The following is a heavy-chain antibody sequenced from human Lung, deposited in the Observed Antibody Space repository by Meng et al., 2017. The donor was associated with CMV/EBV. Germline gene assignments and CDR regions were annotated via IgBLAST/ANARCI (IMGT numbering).Heavy chain of an antibody. CDR3: ARDHSDFWSGYGLYYDYGMDV. D-gene: IGHD3-3*01. CDR1: GFTFSSYS. J-gene: IGHJ6*02. CDR2: ISSSSSYI. V-gene: IGHV3-21*01. Sequence: RIPCAASGFTFSSYSMNWVRQAPGKGLEWVSSISSSSSYIYYADSVKCRFTISRDNAKNSLYLQMNSLRAEDTAVYYCARDHSDFWSGYGLYYDYGMDVXGQGXTVTVSS.